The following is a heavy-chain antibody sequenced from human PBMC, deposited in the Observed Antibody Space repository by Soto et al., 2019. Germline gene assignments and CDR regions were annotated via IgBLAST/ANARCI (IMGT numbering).Heavy chain of an antibody. CDR1: GFTFSSYA. CDR2: ISYDGSNK. CDR3: ARVDYDILTGYDS. D-gene: IGHD3-9*01. J-gene: IGHJ4*02. V-gene: IGHV3-30*14. Sequence: GGSLRLSCAASGFTFSSYAMHWVRQAPGKGLEWVAVISYDGSNKYYADSVKGRFTISRDNSKNTLYLQMGSLRAEDMAVYYCARVDYDILTGYDSWGQGTLVTVSS.